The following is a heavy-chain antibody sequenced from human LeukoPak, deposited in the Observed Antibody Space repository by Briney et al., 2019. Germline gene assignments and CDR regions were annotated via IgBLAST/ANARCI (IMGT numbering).Heavy chain of an antibody. Sequence: GASGKVFFKASWYPFTGYYMHWGRPAPGQGGGGRGWVNPKSGGTNYAQKFQGRVTMTRDTSISAAYMELSRLRSDDTAVYYCARARPSYSGSYYFDYWGQGTLVTVSS. J-gene: IGHJ4*02. CDR3: ARARPSYSGSYYFDY. CDR2: VNPKSGGT. CDR1: WYPFTGYY. D-gene: IGHD1-26*01. V-gene: IGHV1-2*02.